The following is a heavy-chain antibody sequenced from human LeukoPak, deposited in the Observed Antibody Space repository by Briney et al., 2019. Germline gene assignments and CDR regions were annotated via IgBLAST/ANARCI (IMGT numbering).Heavy chain of an antibody. CDR3: ARGLSPNYVWGSYATYFDY. Sequence: ASVTVSFTASGYTFTSYGISWVRLAPGQGLERMGWISAYNGNTNYAQKLQGRVTMTTDTSTSTAYMELRSLRSDDTAVYYCARGLSPNYVWGSYATYFDYWGQGTLVTVSS. D-gene: IGHD3-16*01. CDR1: GYTFTSYG. CDR2: ISAYNGNT. V-gene: IGHV1-18*01. J-gene: IGHJ4*02.